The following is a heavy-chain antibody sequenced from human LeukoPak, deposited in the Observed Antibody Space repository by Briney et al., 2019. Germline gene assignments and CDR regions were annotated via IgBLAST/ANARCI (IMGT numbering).Heavy chain of an antibody. J-gene: IGHJ4*02. CDR1: GGSISSGGYY. CDR2: IYYSGST. V-gene: IGHV4-31*03. CDR3: AREVVVAAKFDY. Sequence: SQTLSLTCTVSGGSISSGGYYWSWIRQHPGKGLEWIGYIYYSGSTYYNPSLKSRVTISVDTSKNQFSLKLSSVTAADTAVYYCAREVVVAAKFDYWGQGTLVTVSS. D-gene: IGHD2-15*01.